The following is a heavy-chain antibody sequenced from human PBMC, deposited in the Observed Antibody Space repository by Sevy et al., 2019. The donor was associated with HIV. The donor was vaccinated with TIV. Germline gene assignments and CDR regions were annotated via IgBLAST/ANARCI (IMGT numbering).Heavy chain of an antibody. V-gene: IGHV4-61*01. CDR2: ISYSGST. D-gene: IGHD5-18*01. CDR3: ARGSRGYSYG. J-gene: IGHJ4*02. CDR1: GDSVSSGSYF. Sequence: SETLSLTCTVSGDSVSSGSYFWSWIRQPPGKGLEWIGYISYSGSTNYNPSLKSRVTISVGTSKKQFSLKLTSVTAADTAVYFCARGSRGYSYGWGQGTLVTVSS.